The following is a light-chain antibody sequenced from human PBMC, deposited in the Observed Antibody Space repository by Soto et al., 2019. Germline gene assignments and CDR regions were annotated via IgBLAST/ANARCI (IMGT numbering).Light chain of an antibody. CDR1: QSVSSSA. CDR2: GAS. CDR3: QYYGTSPQT. Sequence: EIVLTQSPGTLSLSPGERATLSCRASQSVSSSALAWYQQKPGQAPRRLIYGASSRATGIPDRFSGSGFGTDFTLTISRLEPEDFAVYYCQYYGTSPQTFGQGTKVEIK. V-gene: IGKV3-20*01. J-gene: IGKJ1*01.